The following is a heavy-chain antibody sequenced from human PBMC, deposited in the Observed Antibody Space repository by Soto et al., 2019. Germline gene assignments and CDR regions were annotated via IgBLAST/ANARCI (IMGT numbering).Heavy chain of an antibody. V-gene: IGHV5-51*01. D-gene: IGHD5-18*01. CDR3: ARPRYIYNYDAFDM. CDR1: GYSFTNYW. Sequence: GEFLKISCKASGYSFTNYWIAWVRQMPGKGLEKRGIIYTGESDTRYSPSFQGQVTISADNSINTAFLQWSSLKPSYSAMYYCARPRYIYNYDAFDMRGQGTMFTVSS. J-gene: IGHJ3*02. CDR2: IYTGESDT.